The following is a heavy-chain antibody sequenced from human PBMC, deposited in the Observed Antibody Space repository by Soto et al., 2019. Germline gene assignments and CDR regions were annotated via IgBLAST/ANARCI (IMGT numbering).Heavy chain of an antibody. D-gene: IGHD3-22*01. CDR2: IDPSDSQT. V-gene: IGHV5-10-1*01. J-gene: IGHJ4*02. CDR3: ARQIYDSDTGPNFQYYFDS. CDR1: GYSFARYW. Sequence: PGESLKLSCNGSGYSFARYWITWVRQKPGKGLEWMGRIDPSDSQTYYSPSFRGHVTISATKSITTVFLQWSSLRASDTAMYYCARQIYDSDTGPNFQYYFDSWGQGTPVTVSS.